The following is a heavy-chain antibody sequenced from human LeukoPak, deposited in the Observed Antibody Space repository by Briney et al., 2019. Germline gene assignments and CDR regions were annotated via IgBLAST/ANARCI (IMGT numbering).Heavy chain of an antibody. CDR3: ARAGDYYGSGSYYRGLYYYMDV. Sequence: PGGSLRLSCAASGFTFSSYSMNWVRQAPGKGLEWVSSISSSSSYIYYADSVKGRFTISRDNAKNSLYLQMNSLRAEDTAVYYCARAGDYYGSGSYYRGLYYYMDVWGKGTTVTISS. D-gene: IGHD3-10*01. V-gene: IGHV3-21*01. CDR2: ISSSSSYI. CDR1: GFTFSSYS. J-gene: IGHJ6*03.